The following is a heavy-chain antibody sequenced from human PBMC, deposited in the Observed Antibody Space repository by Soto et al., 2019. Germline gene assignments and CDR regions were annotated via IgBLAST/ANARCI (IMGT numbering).Heavy chain of an antibody. Sequence: QVHLQQWGAGLLKPSETLSLTCAVYGGSFSGYYWSWIRQPPGKGLEWSGEINNGGSSNYNPSLRCRRSMSVGTSNNQFSLKLTSVTAADTAVYYCARGRGDGYNQNWYFDLWGRGTLVTVSS. V-gene: IGHV4-34*01. D-gene: IGHD3-10*01. CDR2: INNGGSS. J-gene: IGHJ2*01. CDR3: ARGRGDGYNQNWYFDL. CDR1: GGSFSGYY.